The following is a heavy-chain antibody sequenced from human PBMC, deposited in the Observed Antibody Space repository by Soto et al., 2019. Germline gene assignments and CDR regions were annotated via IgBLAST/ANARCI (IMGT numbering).Heavy chain of an antibody. CDR3: ARYIRGPRVFCFDF. D-gene: IGHD3-3*01. J-gene: IGHJ4*02. V-gene: IGHV3-23*01. CDR1: GFTFSSYA. CDR2: VTYNGDNT. Sequence: GGSLRLSCAASGFTFSSYAMTWVRQAPGKGLEWVSVVTYNGDNTYYADSVKGRFTVSRDNSKDTVDLQMNSLRAEDTAVYFCARYIRGPRVFCFDFWGPGVLVTVSS.